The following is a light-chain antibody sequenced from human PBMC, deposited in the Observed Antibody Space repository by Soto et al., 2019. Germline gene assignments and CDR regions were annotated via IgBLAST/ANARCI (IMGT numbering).Light chain of an antibody. J-gene: IGKJ5*01. CDR3: QQRSNWRPIT. CDR1: QSVSSY. V-gene: IGKV3-11*01. Sequence: VVLTQSPGTLSLSPWERATLSCRASQSVSSYLAWYQQKPGQAPRLLIYDASNRATGIPARFSGSGSGTDFTLTISSLEPEDFAVYYCQQRSNWRPITFGQGTRLEIK. CDR2: DAS.